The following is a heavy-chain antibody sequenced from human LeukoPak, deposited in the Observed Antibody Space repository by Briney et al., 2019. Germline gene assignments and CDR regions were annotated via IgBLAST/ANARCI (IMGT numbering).Heavy chain of an antibody. D-gene: IGHD2-2*01. V-gene: IGHV3-21*01. J-gene: IGHJ4*02. Sequence: GGSLRLSCAASGFTFSGYSMNWVRQAPGKGLEWVSSISSSSSYIYYADSVKGRFTISRDNAKNSLYLQMNSLRAEDTAVYYCARDSCSSTSCYFDYWGQGTLVTVSS. CDR1: GFTFSGYS. CDR3: ARDSCSSTSCYFDY. CDR2: ISSSSSYI.